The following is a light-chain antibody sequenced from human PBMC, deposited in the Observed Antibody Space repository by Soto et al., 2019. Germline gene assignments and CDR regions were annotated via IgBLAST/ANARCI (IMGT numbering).Light chain of an antibody. CDR1: NIGDKS. V-gene: IGLV3-21*04. CDR3: QVWDSRTDHVI. J-gene: IGLJ2*01. Sequence: SYELTQPPSLSVAPGKTAMISCEGDNIGDKSVHWYQQKPGQAPVLVIYSDSDRPSGIPERVSGSNSGNLATLTISRVEAGGEADCYCQVWDSRTDHVIFGGGTKLTVL. CDR2: SDS.